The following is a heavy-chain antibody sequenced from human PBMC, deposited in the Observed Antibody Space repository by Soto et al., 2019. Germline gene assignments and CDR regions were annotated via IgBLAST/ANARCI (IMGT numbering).Heavy chain of an antibody. CDR1: GFTFTNYA. V-gene: IGHV3-30*04. J-gene: IGHJ4*03. Sequence: GGSLRLSCTVSGFTFTNYALHWVRQAPGKGLEWVAIISFDATKQYYADAVKDRFTISRDNSKNTLYLQMSSLTVEDTAAYYCARPNHGSGNFQPAALDLWGQGTLVTVSS. CDR3: ARPNHGSGNFQPAALDL. CDR2: ISFDATKQ. D-gene: IGHD1-26*01.